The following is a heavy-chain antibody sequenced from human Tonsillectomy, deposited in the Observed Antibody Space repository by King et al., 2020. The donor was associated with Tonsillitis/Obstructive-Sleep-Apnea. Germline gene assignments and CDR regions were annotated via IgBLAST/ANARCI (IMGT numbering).Heavy chain of an antibody. V-gene: IGHV4-59*08. D-gene: IGHD3-10*01. CDR1: GGSINNYY. CDR3: ARGVVPGVYFYYYMDV. CDR2: IYNSGNT. J-gene: IGHJ6*03. Sequence: VQLQESGPGLVKPSETLSLTCAVSGGSINNYYWSWIRQPPGKGLEWIGYIYNSGNTNYSPSLRSRVTISADPSRNQFSLKLSPVTAADTAVYYCARGVVPGVYFYYYMDVWGRGTTVTVSS.